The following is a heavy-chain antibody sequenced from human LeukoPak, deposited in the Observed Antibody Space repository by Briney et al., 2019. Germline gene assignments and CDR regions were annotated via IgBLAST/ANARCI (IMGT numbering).Heavy chain of an antibody. CDR1: GGSISSGDYY. V-gene: IGHV4-30-4*01. D-gene: IGHD2-21*01. CDR2: IHHHGNT. Sequence: SQPLTLTCTVSGGSISSGDYYWSWIRQPPGKGLEWIGYIHHHGNTYYNPSLKSRVNISLDTSKNQFSLKLSSGTAADTAVYYCARDVVRDYFDYWGQGTPVTVSS. J-gene: IGHJ4*02. CDR3: ARDVVRDYFDY.